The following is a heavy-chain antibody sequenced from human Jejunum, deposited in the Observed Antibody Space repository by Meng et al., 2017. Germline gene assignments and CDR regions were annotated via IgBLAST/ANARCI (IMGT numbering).Heavy chain of an antibody. CDR1: RYTLNPFY. Sequence: QVKMEQSGAAVRKPGASVKVSCRASRYTLNPFYMHWVRQAPGPGLEWMGRINTNTGGTNYAQNFKGSITLTRDTSTVYMEVNRLRSDDTAMYYCAGRSYNYDDYFDFWGRGTLVTVSS. CDR3: AGRSYNYDDYFDF. V-gene: IGHV1-2*06. CDR2: INTNTGGT. J-gene: IGHJ4*02. D-gene: IGHD5-24*01.